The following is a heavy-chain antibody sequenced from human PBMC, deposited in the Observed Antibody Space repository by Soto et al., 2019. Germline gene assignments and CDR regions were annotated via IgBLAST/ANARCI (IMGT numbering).Heavy chain of an antibody. J-gene: IGHJ5*02. CDR1: GGSINSGDYY. CDR3: ARDRRWLPRGPNNWLDL. Sequence: PSETLSLTCTVSGGSINSGDYYWTWVRQPTGKGLEWIGYIYYDGNSQHNPSLKSRVTMSIDTSKNQFSLNLSSVTAADTAVYYCARDRRWLPRGPNNWLDLWGQGTQVTV. CDR2: IYYDGNS. V-gene: IGHV4-30-4*01. D-gene: IGHD5-12*01.